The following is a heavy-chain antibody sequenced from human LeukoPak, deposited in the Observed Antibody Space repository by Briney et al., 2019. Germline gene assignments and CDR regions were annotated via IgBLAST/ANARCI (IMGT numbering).Heavy chain of an antibody. V-gene: IGHV3-74*01. CDR3: ARGHHVLMVYAPFNY. D-gene: IGHD2-8*01. CDR1: GLTFSSYW. Sequence: GSLRLSCTASGLTFSSYWMHWVRQAPGKGLVWVSRINTDGSTTNYADSVKGRFTISRDNAKDTLYLQMNSLRAEDTAVYYCARGHHVLMVYAPFNYWGQGTLVTVSS. J-gene: IGHJ4*02. CDR2: INTDGSTT.